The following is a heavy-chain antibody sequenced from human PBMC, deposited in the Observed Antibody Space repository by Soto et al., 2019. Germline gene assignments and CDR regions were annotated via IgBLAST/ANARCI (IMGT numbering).Heavy chain of an antibody. CDR1: GFTFTSYG. CDR2: ISYDGGDK. CDR3: AKASGYCSSSTCSRLIYYYYGMDV. J-gene: IGHJ6*02. Sequence: GGSLRLSCGASGFTFTSYGMHWVRQAPGKGLEWVAVISYDGGDKYYADSVKGRFTISRDNSKNTLYLQMNSLRAEDTAVYYCAKASGYCSSSTCSRLIYYYYGMDVWGQGTTVTVSS. V-gene: IGHV3-30*18. D-gene: IGHD2-2*01.